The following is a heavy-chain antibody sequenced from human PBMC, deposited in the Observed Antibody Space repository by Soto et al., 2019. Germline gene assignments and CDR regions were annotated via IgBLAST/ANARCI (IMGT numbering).Heavy chain of an antibody. Sequence: WETQSLTCTVSGGSISSYYGSWIRQPPGKGLEWIGYIYYSGSTNYNPSLKSRVTISVDTSKNQFSLKLSSVTAADTAVYYCARMRSSSWFEYFQHWGQGTLVTVSS. D-gene: IGHD6-13*01. CDR1: GGSISSYY. CDR3: ARMRSSSWFEYFQH. J-gene: IGHJ1*01. V-gene: IGHV4-59*01. CDR2: IYYSGST.